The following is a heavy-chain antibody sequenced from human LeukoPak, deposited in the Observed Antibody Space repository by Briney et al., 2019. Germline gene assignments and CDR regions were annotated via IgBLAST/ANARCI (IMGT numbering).Heavy chain of an antibody. V-gene: IGHV3-11*01. Sequence: GGALRLSCAASGCTFSDYYMSWIRQAPGKGLEWVSYISSSGSTIYYADSVKGRFTISRDNAKNSLYLQMNSLRAEDTAVYYCAREGDSSSQLYGFDYWGQGTLVTVSS. D-gene: IGHD6-13*01. CDR3: AREGDSSSQLYGFDY. CDR2: ISSSGSTI. J-gene: IGHJ4*02. CDR1: GCTFSDYY.